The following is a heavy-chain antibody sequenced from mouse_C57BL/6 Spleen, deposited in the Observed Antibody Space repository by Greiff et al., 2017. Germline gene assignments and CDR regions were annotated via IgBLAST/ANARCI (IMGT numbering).Heavy chain of an antibody. D-gene: IGHD3-2*02. CDR1: CYAFSSYW. CDR2: IYPGDGDT. J-gene: IGHJ2*01. Sequence: VQLQQSGAELVKPGASVKISCKASCYAFSSYWMNLVKQRPGKGLEWIGQIYPGDGDTNYNGKFKGKATLTADKSSSTAYMQLSSLTSEDSAVYFCARTAQATLDYWGQGTTLTVSS. V-gene: IGHV1-80*01. CDR3: ARTAQATLDY.